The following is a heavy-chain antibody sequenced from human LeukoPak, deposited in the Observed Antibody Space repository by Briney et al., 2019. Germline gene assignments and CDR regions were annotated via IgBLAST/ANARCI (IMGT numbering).Heavy chain of an antibody. D-gene: IGHD2-15*01. CDR3: ARAGAVVDNWFDP. CDR1: GYTFTSYY. CDR2: INPSGGST. Sequence: PWASVKVSCKASGYTFTSYYMHWVRQAPGQGLEWMGIINPSGGSTSYAQKFQGRVTMTRDMSTSTAYMELRNLRSDDTAVYYCARAGAVVDNWFDPWGQGTLVTVSS. V-gene: IGHV1-46*01. J-gene: IGHJ5*02.